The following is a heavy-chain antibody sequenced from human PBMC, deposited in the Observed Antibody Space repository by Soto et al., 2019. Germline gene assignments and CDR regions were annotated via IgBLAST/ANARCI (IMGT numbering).Heavy chain of an antibody. CDR2: ISGSGGST. Sequence: GGSLRLSCAASGFTFSTYAMSWVRQAPGKGLEWVSAISGSGGSTYYADSVKGRFTISRDNSKNTLYLQMNSLRAEDTAVHYCAKDEGSSPNWFDPWGQGTLVTVSS. D-gene: IGHD6-13*01. CDR1: GFTFSTYA. J-gene: IGHJ5*02. V-gene: IGHV3-23*01. CDR3: AKDEGSSPNWFDP.